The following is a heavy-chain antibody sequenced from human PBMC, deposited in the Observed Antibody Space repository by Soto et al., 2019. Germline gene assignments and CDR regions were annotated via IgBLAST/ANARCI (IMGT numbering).Heavy chain of an antibody. V-gene: IGHV3-23*01. J-gene: IGHJ4*02. CDR1: GFTFSTYA. D-gene: IGHD2-2*01. Sequence: EVQLLESGGGLVQPGGSLRLSCAAYGFTFSTYAMSWVRQAPRKGLEWVSAISGNGGDYTYYADSVKGRFTISRDNSKNTLYLQMNSLRAEDTAVYYCVPLCRYCSTTTPSWGQGTLVTVSS. CDR2: ISGNGGDYT. CDR3: VPLCRYCSTTTPS.